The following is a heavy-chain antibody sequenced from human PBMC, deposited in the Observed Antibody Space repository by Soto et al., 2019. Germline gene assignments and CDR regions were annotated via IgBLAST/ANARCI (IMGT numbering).Heavy chain of an antibody. CDR3: AKDHYLGDVWSGYPLDAFDI. D-gene: IGHD3-3*01. J-gene: IGHJ3*02. CDR2: ISGSGGST. V-gene: IGHV3-23*01. CDR1: GFTFSSYA. Sequence: PGGSVRLSCAASGFTFSSYAMSWVRQAPGKGLEWVSAISGSGGSTYYADSVKGRFTISRDNSKNTLYLQMNSLRAEDTAVYYCAKDHYLGDVWSGYPLDAFDIWGQGTMVTVSS.